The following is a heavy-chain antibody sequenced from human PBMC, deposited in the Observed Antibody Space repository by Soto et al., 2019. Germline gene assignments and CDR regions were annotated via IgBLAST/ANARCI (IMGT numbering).Heavy chain of an antibody. Sequence: EVQLVESGGGLVQPGGCLRLSCEISGFNFNTYWMHWVRQGPGEGVVWVSRINTDGTNTDYTDSVKGRFTISRDNAKKKVYLDMRSLRVDNTGVYYCTRDGGGKYYGRFDKWGQGTLVTVSS. CDR3: TRDGGGKYYGRFDK. J-gene: IGHJ4*02. CDR1: GFNFNTYW. D-gene: IGHD3-3*01. V-gene: IGHV3-74*01. CDR2: INTDGTNT.